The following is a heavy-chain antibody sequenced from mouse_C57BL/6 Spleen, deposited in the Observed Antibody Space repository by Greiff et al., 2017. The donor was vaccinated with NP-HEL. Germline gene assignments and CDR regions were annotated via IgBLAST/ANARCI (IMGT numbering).Heavy chain of an antibody. V-gene: IGHV1-64*01. J-gene: IGHJ2*01. CDR3: ARGITTVVENYFDY. CDR1: GYTFTSYW. CDR2: IHPNSGST. D-gene: IGHD1-1*01. Sequence: LQQPGAELVKPGASVKLSCKASGYTFTSYWMHWVKQRPGQGLEWIGMIHPNSGSTNYNEKFKSKATLTVDKSSSTAYMQLSSLTSEDSAVYYCARGITTVVENYFDYWGQGTTLTVSS.